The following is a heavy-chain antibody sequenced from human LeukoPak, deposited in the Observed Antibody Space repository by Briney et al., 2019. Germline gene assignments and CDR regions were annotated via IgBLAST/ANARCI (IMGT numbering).Heavy chain of an antibody. D-gene: IGHD3-9*01. CDR2: IGGSGDST. Sequence: QPGGSLRLSCAASGFTFSSYAMSWVRQAPGKGLEWVSSIGGSGDSTYYADSVKGRFTISRDNSKNTLYLQVNSLRAEDTAVYYCAKSAEGAFGWLLYYFDYWGQGTLVTVSS. J-gene: IGHJ4*02. CDR3: AKSAEGAFGWLLYYFDY. CDR1: GFTFSSYA. V-gene: IGHV3-23*01.